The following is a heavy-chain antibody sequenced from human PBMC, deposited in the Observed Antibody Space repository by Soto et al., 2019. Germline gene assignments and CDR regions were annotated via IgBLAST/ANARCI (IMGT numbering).Heavy chain of an antibody. J-gene: IGHJ4*02. Sequence: PGGSLRLSCAASGFTFSDYYMIWIRQAPGKGLEWVSHISNGDNTEYYADSVKGRFTISRDNAKKSLYLQMNSLRAEDTAVYYCARRGGELSLNYWGQGTLVTVSS. V-gene: IGHV3-11*01. D-gene: IGHD3-16*02. CDR1: GFTFSDYY. CDR2: ISNGDNTE. CDR3: ARRGGELSLNY.